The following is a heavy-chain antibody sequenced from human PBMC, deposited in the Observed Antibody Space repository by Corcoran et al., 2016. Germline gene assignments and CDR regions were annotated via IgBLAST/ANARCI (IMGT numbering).Heavy chain of an antibody. CDR2: IYYSGST. CDR3: ASSYKAYCGGDGTCYGMDV. V-gene: IGHV4-59*01. D-gene: IGHD2-21*02. J-gene: IGHJ6*02. Sequence: QVQLQESGPGLVKPSETLSLTCTVSGGSISSYYWSWIRQPPGKGLEWIGYIYYSGSTNYNPSLKSRVTISVDTSKNQLSLKLSSVTAADTAVYYCASSYKAYCGGDGTCYGMDVWGQGTTVTVSS. CDR1: GGSISSYY.